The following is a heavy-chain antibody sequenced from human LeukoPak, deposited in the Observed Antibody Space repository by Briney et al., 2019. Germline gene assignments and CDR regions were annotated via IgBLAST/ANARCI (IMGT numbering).Heavy chain of an antibody. CDR2: IRYDGSNK. J-gene: IGHJ3*02. CDR3: AKDLGYCSSTSCPDGDAFDI. CDR1: GFTFSNYG. V-gene: IGHV3-30*02. D-gene: IGHD2-2*01. Sequence: GGSLRLSCAASGFTFSNYGIHWVRQAPGKGLEWVAFIRYDGSNKYYADSVKGRFTISRDTKNTLYLQMNSLRAEDTAVYYCAKDLGYCSSTSCPDGDAFDIWGQGTMVTVSS.